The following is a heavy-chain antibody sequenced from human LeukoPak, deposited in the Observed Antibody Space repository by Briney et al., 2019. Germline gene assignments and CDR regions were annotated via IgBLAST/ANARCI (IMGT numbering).Heavy chain of an antibody. V-gene: IGHV3-7*05. J-gene: IGHJ4*02. D-gene: IGHD3-16*02. CDR1: GFAFSSYW. CDR2: IKQDGSEK. CDR3: ARDSSPGYYDYVWGTYPRY. Sequence: PGGSLRLSCAASGFAFSSYWMHWVRQAPGKGLEWVANIKQDGSEKYYVDSVKGRFTISRDNAKSSLFLQMNSLRAEDTAVYYCARDSSPGYYDYVWGTYPRYWGQGTLVTVSS.